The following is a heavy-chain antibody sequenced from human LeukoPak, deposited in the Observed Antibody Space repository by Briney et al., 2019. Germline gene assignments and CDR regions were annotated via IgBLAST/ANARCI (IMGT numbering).Heavy chain of an antibody. Sequence: GGSLRLSCAGSGFIFNNYALHWVWQPPGKGLEWVSGISWNSGSIDYADSVKGRFTISRDNAKNSLYLQMNSLRVEDTAFYYCAKDNRRHYTSGPNPDSLHWGQGALVTVSS. CDR3: AKDNRRHYTSGPNPDSLH. D-gene: IGHD6-19*01. V-gene: IGHV3-9*01. J-gene: IGHJ4*02. CDR1: GFIFNNYA. CDR2: ISWNSGSI.